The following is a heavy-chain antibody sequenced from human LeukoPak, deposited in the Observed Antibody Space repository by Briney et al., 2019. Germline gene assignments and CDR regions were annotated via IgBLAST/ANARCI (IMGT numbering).Heavy chain of an antibody. V-gene: IGHV1-69*05. CDR1: GGTFSSYA. CDR3: ARGEYSSGWYHWFDP. CDR2: IIPIFGTA. Sequence: SVKVSSKASGGTFSSYAISWVRQAPGQGLEWMGGIIPIFGTANYAQKFQGRVTITTDESTSTAYMELSSLRSEDTAVYYCARGEYSSGWYHWFDPWGRGTLVTVSS. J-gene: IGHJ5*02. D-gene: IGHD6-19*01.